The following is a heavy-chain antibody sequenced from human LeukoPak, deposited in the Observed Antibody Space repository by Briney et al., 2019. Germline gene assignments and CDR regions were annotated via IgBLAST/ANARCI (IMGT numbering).Heavy chain of an antibody. V-gene: IGHV4-38-2*02. CDR3: ARALTEAHSSSWGPYFDY. CDR1: GYSISSGYY. Sequence: SETLSLTCTVSGYSISSGYYWGWIRQPPGKGLEWIGSIYHSGSTYYNPSLKSRVTISVDTSKNQFSLKLSSVTAADTAVYYCARALTEAHSSSWGPYFDYWGQGTLVTVSS. J-gene: IGHJ4*02. CDR2: IYHSGST. D-gene: IGHD6-13*01.